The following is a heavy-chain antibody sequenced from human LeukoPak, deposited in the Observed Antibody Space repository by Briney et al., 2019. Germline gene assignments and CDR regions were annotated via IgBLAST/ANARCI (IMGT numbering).Heavy chain of an antibody. Sequence: PGGSLRLSCAASGFTFSSYGMSWVRQAPGKGLEWDSAISGSGGSTYYADSVKGRFTISRDNSKNTLYLQMNSLKAEDTAIYYCAKDPTDFDSSGQTYFDYWGQGTLVTVSS. CDR3: AKDPTDFDSSGQTYFDY. CDR1: GFTFSSYG. D-gene: IGHD3-22*01. CDR2: ISGSGGST. V-gene: IGHV3-23*01. J-gene: IGHJ4*02.